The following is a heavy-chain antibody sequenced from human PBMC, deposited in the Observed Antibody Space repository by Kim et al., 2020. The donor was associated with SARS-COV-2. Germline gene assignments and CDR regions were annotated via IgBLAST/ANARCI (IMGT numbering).Heavy chain of an antibody. D-gene: IGHD4-17*01. CDR3: AKSYGDSVSGSFNI. CDR2: ISGSGGST. CDR1: GFTFSSYA. J-gene: IGHJ3*02. V-gene: IGHV3-23*01. Sequence: GGSLRLSCAASGFTFSSYAMNWVRQAPGKGLEWVSTISGSGGSTYYADSVKGRFTISRDNSKNTLYLQMNSLSAEDTAVYYCAKSYGDSVSGSFNIWGQGTMVTVSS.